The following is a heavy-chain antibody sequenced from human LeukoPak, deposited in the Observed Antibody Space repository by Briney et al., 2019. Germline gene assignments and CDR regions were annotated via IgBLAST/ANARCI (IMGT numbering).Heavy chain of an antibody. CDR1: GFTFSSYG. Sequence: GGSLRLSCAASGFTFSSYGMHWVRQAPGKGLEWVAFIRYDGGNKYYADSVKGRFTISRDNSKNTLYLQMNSLRAEDTAVYYCAKDSGGSYDYWGQGTLVTVSS. V-gene: IGHV3-30*02. CDR3: AKDSGGSYDY. J-gene: IGHJ4*02. CDR2: IRYDGGNK. D-gene: IGHD1-26*01.